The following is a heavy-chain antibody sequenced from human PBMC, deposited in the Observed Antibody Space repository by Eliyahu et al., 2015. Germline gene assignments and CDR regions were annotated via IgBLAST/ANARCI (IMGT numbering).Heavy chain of an antibody. CDR2: ITPSGGST. J-gene: IGHJ6*02. V-gene: IGHV1-46*01. CDR3: ARDPHRFPFYGMDV. D-gene: IGHD3-16*01. CDR1: GYSLTSYY. Sequence: QVQLLQSGAEVKKPGASVKVSCKASGYSLTSYYMHWVRQAPGQGPWLMGIITPSGGSTSYSQKFQGRVTMTRDTSTTTVYMELSSLRSEDTAVYYCARDPHRFPFYGMDVWGQGTTVTVSS.